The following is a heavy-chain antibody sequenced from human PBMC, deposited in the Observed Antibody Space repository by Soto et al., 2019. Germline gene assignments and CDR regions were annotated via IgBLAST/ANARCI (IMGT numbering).Heavy chain of an antibody. D-gene: IGHD3-10*01. CDR2: VYYSGSA. CDR3: ARRPLVRGIIPYYFDY. CDR1: GGSVSNNSYY. J-gene: IGHJ4*02. Sequence: QLQLLESGPGLVKPSETLSLTCTVSGGSVSNNSYYWGWIRQPPGKRLEWIGSVYYSGSAYYNPSLKSRLTISLDHAMHHLSLKPSSVTAADTAIFYCARRPLVRGIIPYYFDYWGQGTLVTVSS. V-gene: IGHV4-39*02.